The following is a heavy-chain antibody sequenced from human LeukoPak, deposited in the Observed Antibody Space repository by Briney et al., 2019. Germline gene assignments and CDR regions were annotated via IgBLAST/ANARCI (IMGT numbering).Heavy chain of an antibody. CDR1: GFTFSSYS. V-gene: IGHV3-21*01. J-gene: IGHJ4*02. D-gene: IGHD6-19*01. CDR2: ISSSSSYI. Sequence: PGGSLRLSCAASGFTFSSYSTNWVRQAPGKGLEWVSSISSSSSYIYYADSVKGRFTISRDNAKNSLYLQMNSLRAEDTAVYYCARDRILHSSGWYGYWGQGTLVTVSS. CDR3: ARDRILHSSGWYGY.